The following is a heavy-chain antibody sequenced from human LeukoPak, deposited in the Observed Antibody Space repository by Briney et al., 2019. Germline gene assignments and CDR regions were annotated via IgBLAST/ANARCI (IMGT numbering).Heavy chain of an antibody. J-gene: IGHJ5*02. CDR2: ISGSTGST. CDR1: GYTFMNYG. D-gene: IGHD2-2*01. V-gene: IGHV1-18*01. Sequence: ASVTVSCKASGYTFMNYGIAWVREAPGQGPEWMGWISGSTGSTHYAQSVQGRVTMTRDTSTGTAYMELRSLRSDDTAVYYCARVGRDCSNMSCYWADWFDPWGQGTLVIVSS. CDR3: ARVGRDCSNMSCYWADWFDP.